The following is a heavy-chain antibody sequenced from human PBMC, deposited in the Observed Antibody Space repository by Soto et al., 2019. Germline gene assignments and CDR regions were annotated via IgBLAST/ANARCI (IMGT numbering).Heavy chain of an antibody. D-gene: IGHD4-17*01. Sequence: GASVKVSCKAPGGTFSSYAISWVRQAPGQGLEWMGGIIPIFGTANYAQKFQGRVTITADESTSTAYMELSSLRSEDTAVYYCARDLDDDGDTACEIWRKGTRVTV. CDR2: IIPIFGTA. CDR3: ARDLDDDGDTACEI. CDR1: GGTFSSYA. V-gene: IGHV1-69*13. J-gene: IGHJ3*02.